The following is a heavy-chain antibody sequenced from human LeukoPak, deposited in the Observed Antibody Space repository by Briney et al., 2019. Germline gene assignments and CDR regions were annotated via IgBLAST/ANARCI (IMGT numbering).Heavy chain of an antibody. CDR3: ARVGSSSVYFDY. D-gene: IGHD6-6*01. V-gene: IGHV4-61*02. J-gene: IGHJ4*02. CDR2: IYTSGST. CDR1: GGSISSGSYY. Sequence: SETLSLTCTVSGGSISSGSYYWSWIRQPAGKGLEWIGRIYTSGSTNYNPSLKSRVTISVDTSKNQFSLKLSSVTAADTAVYYCARVGSSSVYFDYWGQETLVTVSS.